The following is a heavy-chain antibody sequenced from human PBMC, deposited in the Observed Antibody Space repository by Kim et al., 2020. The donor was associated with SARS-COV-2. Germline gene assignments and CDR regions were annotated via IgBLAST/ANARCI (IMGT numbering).Heavy chain of an antibody. CDR2: YYMEGT. J-gene: IGHJ4*02. V-gene: IGHV4-39*01. Sequence: YYMEGTYYNPSLKSQITISVDTSKNRFALKLSSVTAADTAVYYGASDKDYWGQGTLVTVSS. CDR3: ASDKDY.